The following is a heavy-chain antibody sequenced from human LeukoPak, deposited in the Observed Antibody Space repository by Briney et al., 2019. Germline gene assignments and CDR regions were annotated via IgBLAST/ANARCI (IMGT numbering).Heavy chain of an antibody. CDR2: ISGST. CDR3: APGDPPDY. D-gene: IGHD3-10*01. CDR1: GFTFSSYA. Sequence: GGSLRLSCAASGFTFSSYAMTWVRQAPGKGLEWVSTISGSTYYADSVKGRFTISRDNSKNTLYLQMNSLRAEDTAIYYCAPGDPPDYWGRGTLATVSS. J-gene: IGHJ4*02. V-gene: IGHV3-23*01.